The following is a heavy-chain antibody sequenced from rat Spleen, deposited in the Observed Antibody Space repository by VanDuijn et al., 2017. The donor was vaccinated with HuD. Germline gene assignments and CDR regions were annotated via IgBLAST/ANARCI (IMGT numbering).Heavy chain of an antibody. CDR2: ITAGGGNT. J-gene: IGHJ1*01. D-gene: IGHD5-1*01. CDR1: GFTFSNYG. CDR3: VRLLGAPDWYFDF. Sequence: EVQLVESGGGLVQPGRSLKFSCVVSGFTFSNYGMAWVRQAPTKGLEWVASITAGGGNTYYRDSVKGRFTISRDNAKNTLYLQMDSLRSEDTATYYCVRLLGAPDWYFDFWGPGTMVTVSS. V-gene: IGHV5S13*01.